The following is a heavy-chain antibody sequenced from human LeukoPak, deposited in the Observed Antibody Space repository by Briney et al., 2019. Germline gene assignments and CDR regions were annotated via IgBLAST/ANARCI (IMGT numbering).Heavy chain of an antibody. CDR1: GGSISSYY. J-gene: IGHJ4*02. Sequence: SETLSLTCTVSGGSISSYYWSWIRQPPGKGLEWIGYIYYSGSTNYNPSLKSRVTISVDTSKNQFSLKLSSVTAADTAVYYCARDSSGFDYWGQGTLVTVSS. CDR3: ARDSSGFDY. V-gene: IGHV4-59*12. CDR2: IYYSGST. D-gene: IGHD6-19*01.